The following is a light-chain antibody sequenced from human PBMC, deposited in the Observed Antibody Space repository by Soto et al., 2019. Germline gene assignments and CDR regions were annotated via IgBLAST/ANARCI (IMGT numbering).Light chain of an antibody. V-gene: IGKV3-20*01. CDR3: QQYGSSPR. CDR2: GAS. J-gene: IGKJ1*01. Sequence: EIVLTQSPGTLSLSPGERATLSCRASQSFSNNYLAWYQQKPGQAPRLLIYGASSRATGIPDRFSGSGSGTDFTLTISRLEPEDCAVYYCQQYGSSPRFGQGTKVDIK. CDR1: QSFSNNY.